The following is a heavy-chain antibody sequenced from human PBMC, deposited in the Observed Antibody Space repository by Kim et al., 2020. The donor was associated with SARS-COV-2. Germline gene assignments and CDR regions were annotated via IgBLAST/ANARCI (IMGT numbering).Heavy chain of an antibody. Sequence: GGSLRLSCAASGFTFSSYAMHWVRQAPGKGLEWVAVISYDGSNKYYADSVKGRFTISRDNSKNTLYLQMNSLRAEDTAVYYCARDPGRPTYYYDSSGYYFDYWGQGTLVTVSS. CDR1: GFTFSSYA. D-gene: IGHD3-22*01. CDR2: ISYDGSNK. J-gene: IGHJ4*02. CDR3: ARDPGRPTYYYDSSGYYFDY. V-gene: IGHV3-30-3*01.